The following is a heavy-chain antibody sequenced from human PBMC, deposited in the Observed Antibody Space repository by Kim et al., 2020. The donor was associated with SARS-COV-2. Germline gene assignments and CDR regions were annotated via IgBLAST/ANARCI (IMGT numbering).Heavy chain of an antibody. CDR1: GFTFSSYS. CDR2: ITSSSSYI. J-gene: IGHJ5*02. D-gene: IGHD2-2*01. CDR3: ARDPEYIVVIPAVFDP. V-gene: IGHV3-21*01. Sequence: GGSLRLSCAASGFTFSSYSMNWVRQAPGKGLEWVSSITSSSSYIYYADSVKGRFTISRDNAKNSLYLQMNSLRAEDTAVYYCARDPEYIVVIPAVFDPWGQGTLVTVSS.